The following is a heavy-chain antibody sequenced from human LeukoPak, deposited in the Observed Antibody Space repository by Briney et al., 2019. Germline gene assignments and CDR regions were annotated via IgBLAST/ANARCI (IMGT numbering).Heavy chain of an antibody. V-gene: IGHV3-23*01. J-gene: IGHJ3*02. CDR3: AKDRGTSWYEAFDI. CDR2: ITAGGGNT. CDR1: GFTFSNYA. D-gene: IGHD6-13*01. Sequence: GGFLRLSCAASGFTFSNYAMTWVRQAPGKGLGWVSTITAGGGNTYYADSVKGRFSMSRDNSKNTLYLQLSSLRAEDTAVYYCAKDRGTSWYEAFDIWGQGTMVTVSS.